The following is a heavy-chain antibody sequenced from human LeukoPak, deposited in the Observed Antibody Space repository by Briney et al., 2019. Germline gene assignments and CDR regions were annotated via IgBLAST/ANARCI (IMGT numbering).Heavy chain of an antibody. D-gene: IGHD5-18*01. CDR2: VDPEDGET. Sequence: ASVKVSCKVSGYTFTEYYMHWVQQAPGKGLEWMGLVDPEDGETIYAEKFQGRVTITADTSTDTAYMELSSLRSEGTAVYYCATAPTWILDYWGQGTLVTVSS. V-gene: IGHV1-69-2*01. CDR3: ATAPTWILDY. J-gene: IGHJ4*02. CDR1: GYTFTEYY.